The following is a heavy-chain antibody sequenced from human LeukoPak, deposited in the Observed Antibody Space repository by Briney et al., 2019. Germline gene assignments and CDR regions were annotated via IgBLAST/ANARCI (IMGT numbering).Heavy chain of an antibody. Sequence: PGGSLRLSCAASGFTFSSYAMSWVRQAPGKGLEWVSGIGGSGGNTYYADSVKGRLTISRDNSKSTLYLQMNSLRAEDTAVYYCARGRTGYSSSWYIWGQGTLVTVSS. CDR1: GFTFSSYA. J-gene: IGHJ4*02. CDR2: IGGSGGNT. V-gene: IGHV3-23*01. D-gene: IGHD6-13*01. CDR3: ARGRTGYSSSWYI.